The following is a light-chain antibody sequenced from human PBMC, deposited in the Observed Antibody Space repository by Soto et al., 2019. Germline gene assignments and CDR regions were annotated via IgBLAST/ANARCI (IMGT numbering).Light chain of an antibody. CDR2: EVS. CDR1: SSDVGGYKY. Sequence: QSVLTQPPSASGSPGQSVTISCTGNSSDVGGYKYVSWYQQHPGKAPKLMIFEVSRRPSGVSDRFSGSKSGNTASLTVSGLQSEDEADYYCSSYAGRNTWVFGGGTKVTVL. CDR3: SSYAGRNTWV. J-gene: IGLJ3*02. V-gene: IGLV2-8*01.